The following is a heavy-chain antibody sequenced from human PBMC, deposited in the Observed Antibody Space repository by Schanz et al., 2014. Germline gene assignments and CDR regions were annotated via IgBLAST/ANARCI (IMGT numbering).Heavy chain of an antibody. J-gene: IGHJ4*02. Sequence: QVQLVQSGAEVKKPGASVKVSCKASGYTFISYGIKWVRQAPGQGLEWMGKIIPVLNIATYAQRFQGRVSITADTSTSTAYMDLSSLRPEDTAVYYCARSGSSNWYFFDYWGQGTLVAVSS. CDR2: IIPVLNIA. CDR3: ARSGSSNWYFFDY. CDR1: GYTFISYG. V-gene: IGHV1-69*04. D-gene: IGHD6-13*01.